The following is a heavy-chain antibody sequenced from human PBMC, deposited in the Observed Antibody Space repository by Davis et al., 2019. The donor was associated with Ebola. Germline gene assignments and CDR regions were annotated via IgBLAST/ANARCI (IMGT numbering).Heavy chain of an antibody. V-gene: IGHV1-69*05. Sequence: SVKVSCKASGGTFSSYAISWVRQAPGQGLEWMGGIIPIFGTANYAQKFQGRVTMTRENSMSTAYMELSSLRSEDTAVYFCARVGSSSWFDPWGQGTLVTVSS. CDR2: IIPIFGTA. CDR1: GGTFSSYA. CDR3: ARVGSSSWFDP. J-gene: IGHJ5*02. D-gene: IGHD3-10*01.